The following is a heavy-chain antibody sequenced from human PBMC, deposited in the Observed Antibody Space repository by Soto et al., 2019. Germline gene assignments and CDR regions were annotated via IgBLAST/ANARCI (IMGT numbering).Heavy chain of an antibody. D-gene: IGHD3-3*01. Sequence: ESGPTLVNPTQTLTLTCTFSGFSLSTSGVGVGWIRQPPGKALEWLALIYWDDDKRYSPSLKSRLTITKDTSKNQVVLTMTNMDPVDTATYYCAHAENYYDFWSGYLGWFDPWGQGTLVTVSS. J-gene: IGHJ5*02. CDR1: GFSLSTSGVG. V-gene: IGHV2-5*02. CDR2: IYWDDDK. CDR3: AHAENYYDFWSGYLGWFDP.